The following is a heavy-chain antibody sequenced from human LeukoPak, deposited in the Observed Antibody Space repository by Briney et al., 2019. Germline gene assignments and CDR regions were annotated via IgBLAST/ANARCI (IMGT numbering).Heavy chain of an antibody. CDR2: ISGSGGST. V-gene: IGHV3-23*01. Sequence: GGSLRLSCAASGFTFSGYDMHWVRQAPGKGLEWVSAISGSGGSTYYADSVKGRFTISRDNSKNTLYLQMNSLRAEDTAVYYCATHDDREYYFDYWGQGTLVTVSS. CDR1: GFTFSGYD. J-gene: IGHJ4*02. D-gene: IGHD3-10*01. CDR3: ATHDDREYYFDY.